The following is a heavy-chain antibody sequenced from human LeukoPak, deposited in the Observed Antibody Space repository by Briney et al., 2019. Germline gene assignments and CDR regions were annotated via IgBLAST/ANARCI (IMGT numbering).Heavy chain of an antibody. Sequence: GGSLRLSCAASGFTFSDYYMSWIRQAPGRGLEWVAYISTTGINIYYADSVKGRFTISRDNAKNSLYLQMNSLRAEDTAVYYCARDVAQLWSKDFWGQGTLVTVSS. CDR2: ISTTGINI. CDR3: ARDVAQLWSKDF. V-gene: IGHV3-11*04. D-gene: IGHD5-18*01. CDR1: GFTFSDYY. J-gene: IGHJ4*02.